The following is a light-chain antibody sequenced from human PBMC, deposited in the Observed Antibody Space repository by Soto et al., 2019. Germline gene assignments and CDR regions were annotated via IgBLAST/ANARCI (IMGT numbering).Light chain of an antibody. CDR1: QTVLHGSNY. CDR2: WAS. V-gene: IGKV4-1*01. Sequence: DIVMTQSPDSLAVSLGERATINCKSSQTVLHGSNYLAWYQQKPGQPPKLLIYWASTRESGVPDRFSGSGSGTDFTLTISSLQAEDVAVYYCQQYSTTPVTFGQGTKVEIK. CDR3: QQYSTTPVT. J-gene: IGKJ1*01.